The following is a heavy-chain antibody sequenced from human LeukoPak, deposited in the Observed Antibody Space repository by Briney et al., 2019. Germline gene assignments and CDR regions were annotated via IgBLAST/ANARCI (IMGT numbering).Heavy chain of an antibody. V-gene: IGHV3-23*01. CDR2: ISGSAFST. J-gene: IGHJ6*02. D-gene: IGHD1-26*01. Sequence: GGSLRLSCAASGFTFSSYAMSWVRQAPGKGLEWVSAISGSAFSTYYADSVKGRFTISRDNSKNTLFLQMNSLRAEDTAVYFCAKGRYGGSVYNGMDVWGQGTTVTVSS. CDR3: AKGRYGGSVYNGMDV. CDR1: GFTFSSYA.